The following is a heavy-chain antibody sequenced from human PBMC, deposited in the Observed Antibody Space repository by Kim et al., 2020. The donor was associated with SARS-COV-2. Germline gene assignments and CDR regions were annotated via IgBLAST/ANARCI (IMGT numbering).Heavy chain of an antibody. J-gene: IGHJ4*02. CDR1: GFTFSSYA. D-gene: IGHD3-3*01. CDR2: ISYDGSNK. Sequence: GGSLRLSCAASGFTFSSYAMHWVRQAPGKGLEWVAVISYDGSNKYYADSVKGRFTISRDNSKNTLYLQMNSLRAEDTAVYYCARDYDFWGPTTGYFDYWGQGTLVTVSS. V-gene: IGHV3-30-3*01. CDR3: ARDYDFWGPTTGYFDY.